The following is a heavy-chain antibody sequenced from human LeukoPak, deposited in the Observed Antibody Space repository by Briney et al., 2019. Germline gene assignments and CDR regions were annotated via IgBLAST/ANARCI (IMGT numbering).Heavy chain of an antibody. CDR3: AKDLYGSAPAPGYFQH. J-gene: IGHJ1*01. CDR2: ISGSGGST. V-gene: IGHV3-23*01. CDR1: GFTCSSYA. Sequence: GGSLRLSCAASGFTCSSYAMSWVRQAPGKGLEWVSAISGSGGSTYYADSVKGRFTISRDNSKNTLYLQMNSLRAEDTAVYYCAKDLYGSAPAPGYFQHWGQGTLVTVSS. D-gene: IGHD2-2*01.